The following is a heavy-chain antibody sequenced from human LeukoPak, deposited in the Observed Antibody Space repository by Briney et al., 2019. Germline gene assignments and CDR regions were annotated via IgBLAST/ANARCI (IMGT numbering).Heavy chain of an antibody. J-gene: IGHJ5*02. D-gene: IGHD3-22*01. CDR1: GGTFSSYA. CDR3: ARSVYYYDSSGYPLVWFDP. CDR2: IIPIFGTA. Sequence: SVKVSCKASGGTFSSYAISWVRQAPGQGLEWMGGIIPIFGTANYAQKFQGRVTITADESTSTAYMELSSLRSEDTAVYYCARSVYYYDSSGYPLVWFDPWGQGTLVTVSS. V-gene: IGHV1-69*13.